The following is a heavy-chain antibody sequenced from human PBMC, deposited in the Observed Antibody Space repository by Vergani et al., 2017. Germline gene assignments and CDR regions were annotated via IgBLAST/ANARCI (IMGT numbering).Heavy chain of an antibody. CDR2: IKSKTDGGTT. J-gene: IGHJ4*02. V-gene: IGHV3-15*01. Sequence: EVQLVEPGGGLVKPGGSLRLSCAASGFTFSNAWMSWVRKDPGKGLEWVGRIKSKTDGGTTDYASTVKGRFTISRYDSKNTLYLKMNSLKTEYTAVYYCTNDDSGGSVDYWGQGTLVTVSS. D-gene: IGHD3-22*01. CDR1: GFTFSNAW. CDR3: TNDDSGGSVDY.